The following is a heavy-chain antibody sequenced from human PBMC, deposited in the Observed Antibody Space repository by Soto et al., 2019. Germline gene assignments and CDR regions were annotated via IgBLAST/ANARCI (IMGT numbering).Heavy chain of an antibody. V-gene: IGHV3-11*03. CDR1: GFTFSDYY. CDR3: ASQRFARHPIQH. J-gene: IGHJ1*01. D-gene: IGHD3-3*01. CDR2: ISSSTSHT. Sequence: PGGSLRLSCAVSGFTFSDYYMTWIRQAPGKGLEWVSYISSSTSHTNYADSVKGRFTISRDNAKNSLFLQMNSLRAEDTAVYYCASQRFARHPIQHWGQGTLVTVSS.